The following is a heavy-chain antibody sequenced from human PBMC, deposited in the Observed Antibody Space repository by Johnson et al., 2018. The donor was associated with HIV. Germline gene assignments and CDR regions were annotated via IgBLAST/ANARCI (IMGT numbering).Heavy chain of an antibody. J-gene: IGHJ3*01. CDR2: ISSSGSTK. V-gene: IGHV3-11*04. CDR1: GFTFSDHY. D-gene: IGHD3-22*01. CDR3: ARVASGSSGYYRDAFDV. Sequence: QVQLVESGGGLVKPGGSMRLSCAASGFTFSDHYMSWIRQAPGKGLEWVSYISSSGSTKYYTDSLKGRLTISRDNAKNSLYLQMNSLRAEDTAVYYCARVASGSSGYYRDAFDVWGQGTMVTVSS.